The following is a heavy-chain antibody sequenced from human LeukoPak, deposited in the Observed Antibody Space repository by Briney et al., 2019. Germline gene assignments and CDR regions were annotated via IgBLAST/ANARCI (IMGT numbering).Heavy chain of an antibody. V-gene: IGHV3-9*03. J-gene: IGHJ4*02. D-gene: IGHD6-13*01. CDR1: GFTFDDYA. CDR3: AKDTSSSSTYYFDY. Sequence: PGRSLRLSCAASGFTFDDYAMHWVRQAPGKGLEWVSGISWNSGSIGYADSVKGRFTISRDNAKNSLYLQMNSLRAEDMALYYCAKDTSSSSTYYFDYWGQGTLVTVSS. CDR2: ISWNSGSI.